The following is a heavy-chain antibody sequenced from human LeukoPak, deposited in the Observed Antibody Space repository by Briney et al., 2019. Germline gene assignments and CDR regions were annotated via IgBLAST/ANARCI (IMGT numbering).Heavy chain of an antibody. V-gene: IGHV3-23*01. Sequence: GGSLRLSCAASGFTFSDYALGWVRQAPGKGLEWVSAVSGAAGTTYYADSVKGRFSISRDNSKNTLYLQMNSLRAEDTAIYYCTKDFYSGNYYSPFDIWGQGTMVTVSS. J-gene: IGHJ3*02. CDR2: VSGAAGTT. CDR1: GFTFSDYA. CDR3: TKDFYSGNYYSPFDI. D-gene: IGHD1-26*01.